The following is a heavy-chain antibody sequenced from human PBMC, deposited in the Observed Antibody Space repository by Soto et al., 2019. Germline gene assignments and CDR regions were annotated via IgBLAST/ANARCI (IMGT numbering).Heavy chain of an antibody. CDR2: TYCRSRWQT. CDR3: SRLIGNSSLDS. V-gene: IGHV6-1*01. CDR1: GDSVSSNDAT. J-gene: IGHJ5*01. D-gene: IGHD3-16*01. Sequence: QVQLQQSGPGLVKHSQTLSLTCAISGDSVSSNDATWDWIRQSPSRGLEWLGRTYCRSRWQTDYAISGKSRISINPDTSKNQVSLQMHSVTPDDTAVYYWSRLIGNSSLDSWCQGTLVTVSS.